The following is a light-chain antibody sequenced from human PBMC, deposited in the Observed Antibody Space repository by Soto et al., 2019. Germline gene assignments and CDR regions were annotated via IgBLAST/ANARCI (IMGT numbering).Light chain of an antibody. CDR2: EAS. Sequence: DIQMTQSPSTLSESVGDSVTITCRASQSINNWLAWYQQKPGKAPKLLIYEASSLLSGVPSRFSGSGSGTEFTLTISSLQPDDFADYYCQQYDSDSSTFGQGTKLDI. CDR3: QQYDSDSST. CDR1: QSINNW. V-gene: IGKV1-5*03. J-gene: IGKJ2*01.